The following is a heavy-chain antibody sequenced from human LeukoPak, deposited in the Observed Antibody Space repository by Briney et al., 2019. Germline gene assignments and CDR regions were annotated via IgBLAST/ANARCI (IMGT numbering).Heavy chain of an antibody. V-gene: IGHV5-51*01. J-gene: IGHJ4*02. D-gene: IGHD4-23*01. Sequence: GESLKISCKGSGNSFTNYWIGWVRQMPGKGLEWMGIISPGDSDTRYSPSFQGPVTISADKSINTAYLQWSSLKASDTAMYYCAKSLPSVITPTSPDYWGQGTLVTVSS. CDR3: AKSLPSVITPTSPDY. CDR1: GNSFTNYW. CDR2: ISPGDSDT.